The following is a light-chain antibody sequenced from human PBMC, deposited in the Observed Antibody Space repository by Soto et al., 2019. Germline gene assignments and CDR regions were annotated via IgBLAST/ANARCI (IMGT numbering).Light chain of an antibody. Sequence: DIQMTQSPSSLSASVGDRVTITCRASQVISNYLAGYQQKPGKVPKLLIYAASTLQSGAPSRGSRSGSEPDFTLTIRGLQPEDVASYSCQEYNSAPKKFGQGTKVDIK. V-gene: IGKV1-27*01. J-gene: IGKJ1*01. CDR2: AAS. CDR1: QVISNY. CDR3: QEYNSAPKK.